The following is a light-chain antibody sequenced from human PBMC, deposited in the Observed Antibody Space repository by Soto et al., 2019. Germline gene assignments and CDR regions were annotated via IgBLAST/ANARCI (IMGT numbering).Light chain of an antibody. V-gene: IGKV3-20*01. CDR3: QRYGSSPRWT. Sequence: EVVMTQSPGTLSVSPGERVILSCRASQGIGSSLAWYQQKPGQAPRLLIHGALIRATGIPARFSGSGSGTDFTLTISRLEPEDFAVYYCQRYGSSPRWTFGQGTKVDIK. J-gene: IGKJ1*01. CDR1: QGIGSS. CDR2: GAL.